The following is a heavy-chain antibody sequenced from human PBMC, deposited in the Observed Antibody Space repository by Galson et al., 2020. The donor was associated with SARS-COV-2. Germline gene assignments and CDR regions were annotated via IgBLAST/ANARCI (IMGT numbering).Heavy chain of an antibody. J-gene: IGHJ6*02. D-gene: IGHD6-13*01. CDR3: ARFLAQYSSSSVDGMDV. CDR2: ISAYNGNT. V-gene: IGHV1-18*01. CDR1: GYTFTSYG. Sequence: ASVKVSCKASGYTFTSYGISWVRQAPGQGLEWMGWISAYNGNTNYAQKLQGRVTMTTDTSTSTAYMELRSLRSDDTAVYYCARFLAQYSSSSVDGMDVWGQGTTVTVSS.